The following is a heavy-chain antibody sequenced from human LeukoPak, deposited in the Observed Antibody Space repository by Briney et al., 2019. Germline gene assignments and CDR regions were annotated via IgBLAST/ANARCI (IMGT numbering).Heavy chain of an antibody. CDR1: GFTFSSYS. J-gene: IGHJ4*02. Sequence: KPGGSLRLSCAASGFTFSSYSMNWVRQAPGKGLEWVSSISSSSSYIYYADSVKGRFTISRDNAKNSPYLQMNSLRAEDTAAYYCASVSSVAEAFDYWGQGTLVTVSS. V-gene: IGHV3-21*01. D-gene: IGHD6-19*01. CDR2: ISSSSSYI. CDR3: ASVSSVAEAFDY.